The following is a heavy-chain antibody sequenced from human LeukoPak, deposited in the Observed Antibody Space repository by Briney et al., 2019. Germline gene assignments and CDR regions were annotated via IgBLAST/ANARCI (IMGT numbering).Heavy chain of an antibody. CDR3: AREGRVHKSAGMDV. CDR2: IYYSGST. D-gene: IGHD3-10*01. V-gene: IGHV4-59*01. CDR1: GGSISSYY. J-gene: IGHJ6*04. Sequence: PSETLSLTCTVSGGSISSYYWSWIRQPPGKGLEWIGYIYYSGSTNYNPSLKSRVTISVDTSKNQFSPKLSSVTAADTAVYYCAREGRVHKSAGMDVWGKGTTVTVSS.